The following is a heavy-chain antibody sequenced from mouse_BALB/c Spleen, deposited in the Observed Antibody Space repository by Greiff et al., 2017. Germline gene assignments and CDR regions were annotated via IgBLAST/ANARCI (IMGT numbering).Heavy chain of an antibody. CDR1: GFAFSSYD. V-gene: IGHV5-12-1*01. Sequence: EVQVVESGGGLVKPGGSLKLSCAASGFAFSSYDMSWVRQTPEKRLEWVAYISSGGGSTYYPDTVKGRFTITRDNAKNTLYLQMSSLKSEDTAMYYCARGSTMNTRGWFAYWGQGTLVTVSA. CDR2: ISSGGGST. J-gene: IGHJ3*01. D-gene: IGHD2-4*01. CDR3: ARGSTMNTRGWFAY.